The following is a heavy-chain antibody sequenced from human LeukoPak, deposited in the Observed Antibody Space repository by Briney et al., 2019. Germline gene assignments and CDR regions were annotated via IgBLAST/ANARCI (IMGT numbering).Heavy chain of an antibody. CDR1: GFTFDDYA. V-gene: IGHV3-7*01. J-gene: IGHJ4*02. CDR3: ARGFPLGPNFDY. CDR2: IKQDGSEK. Sequence: GGSLRLSCAASGFTFDDYAMHWVRQAPGKGLEWVANIKQDGSEKYYVDSVKGRFTISRDNAKNSLYLQMNSLRAEDTAVYYCARGFPLGPNFDYWGQGTLVTVSS.